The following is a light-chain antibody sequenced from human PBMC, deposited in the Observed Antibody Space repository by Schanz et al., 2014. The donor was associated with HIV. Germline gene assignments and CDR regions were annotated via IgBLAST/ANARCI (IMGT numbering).Light chain of an antibody. Sequence: EIVMTQSPAALSVTPGGRATLSCRASQSVSSNLAWYQQRPGQAPRLLIYGASTRATGIPDRFSGSGSGTDFSLTISRLEPEDYAVYYCQQYDSSSYTYGQGTKLEIK. V-gene: IGKV3D-15*01. J-gene: IGKJ2*01. CDR3: QQYDSSSYT. CDR1: QSVSSN. CDR2: GAS.